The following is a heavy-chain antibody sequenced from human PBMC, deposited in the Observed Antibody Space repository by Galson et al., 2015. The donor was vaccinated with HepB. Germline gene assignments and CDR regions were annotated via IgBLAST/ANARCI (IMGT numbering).Heavy chain of an antibody. CDR1: GFTFSSSV. Sequence: SLRIDCAAFGFTFSSSVMHWGRQAPGKGLEWVEVISYDGSNSYYADSVKGRFTISRDNSKNTLYLQMNSLSAEDPAVYYCAKDGHYDFWSGYPPLDYWGQGTLVTVSS. CDR3: AKDGHYDFWSGYPPLDY. D-gene: IGHD3-3*01. J-gene: IGHJ4*02. V-gene: IGHV3-30-3*01. CDR2: ISYDGSNS.